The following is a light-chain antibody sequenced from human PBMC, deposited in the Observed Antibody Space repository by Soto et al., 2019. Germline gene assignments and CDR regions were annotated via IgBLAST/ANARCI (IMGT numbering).Light chain of an antibody. CDR1: SSDVGGYNY. CDR3: SSYTTSGTTV. V-gene: IGLV2-14*01. J-gene: IGLJ3*02. Sequence: QSALTQPASVSGSPGQSITISCTGTSSDVGGYNYLSWYQQHPGKAPRVMIYEVSNRPSGVSNRFSGSKSGNTASLTISGLQAEDEADYFCSSYTTSGTTVCGGGTKLTVL. CDR2: EVS.